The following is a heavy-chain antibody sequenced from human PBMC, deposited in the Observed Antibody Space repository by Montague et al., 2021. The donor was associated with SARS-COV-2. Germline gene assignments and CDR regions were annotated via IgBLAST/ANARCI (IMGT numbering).Heavy chain of an antibody. Sequence: TLSLTCTVSGGSISSGGYYWSWIRQHPGKGLEWFGYIYYSGXTXYXXXXKXRVTISVDTSKNQFSLKLSSATAADTAVYYCARVHIVVVTAMRYFDLWGRGTLVTVSS. CDR2: IYYSGXT. D-gene: IGHD2-21*02. V-gene: IGHV4-31*03. CDR1: GGSISSGGYY. J-gene: IGHJ2*01. CDR3: ARVHIVVVTAMRYFDL.